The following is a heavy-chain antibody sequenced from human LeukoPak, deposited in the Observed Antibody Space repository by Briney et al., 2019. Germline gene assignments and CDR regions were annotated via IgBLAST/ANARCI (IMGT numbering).Heavy chain of an antibody. CDR3: ARAYYDSSAPLGYYYYYGMDV. CDR2: IYYSGST. V-gene: IGHV4-59*01. J-gene: IGHJ6*02. CDR1: GGSISSYY. D-gene: IGHD3-22*01. Sequence: SGTLSLTCTVSGGSISSYYWSWIRQPPGKGLEWIGYIYYSGSTNYNPSLKSRVTISVDTSKNQFSLKLSSVTAADTAVYYCARAYYDSSAPLGYYYYYGMDVWGQGTTVTVSS.